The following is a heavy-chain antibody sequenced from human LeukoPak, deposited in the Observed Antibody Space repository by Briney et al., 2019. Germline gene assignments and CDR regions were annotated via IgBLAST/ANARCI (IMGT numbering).Heavy chain of an antibody. J-gene: IGHJ5*02. V-gene: IGHV3-9*01. CDR3: AKGYYGSGSYSNWFDP. CDR2: ISWNSGSI. D-gene: IGHD3-10*01. Sequence: GGSLRLSCAASGFTFDDYAMHWVRQAPGKGLEWVSGISWNSGSIGYADSVKGRFTISRDNAKNSLYLQMNSLRAEDTALYYCAKGYYGSGSYSNWFDPWAREPWSPSPQ. CDR1: GFTFDDYA.